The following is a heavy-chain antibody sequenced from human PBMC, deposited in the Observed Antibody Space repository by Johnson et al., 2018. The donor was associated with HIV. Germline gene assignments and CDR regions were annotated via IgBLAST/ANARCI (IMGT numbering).Heavy chain of an antibody. V-gene: IGHV3-7*01. CDR1: GFSISTYW. CDR2: INQDGSEM. D-gene: IGHD2-15*01. CDR3: ARGACSGAFDI. J-gene: IGHJ3*02. Sequence: VQLVESGGGLVKPGGSLRLSCAASGFSISTYWMSWVRQAPGKGLEWLANINQDGSEMYYVDSVKGRFTISRDNAKNSLFLQMNSLRAEDTAVYYCARGACSGAFDIWGQGTMVTVSS.